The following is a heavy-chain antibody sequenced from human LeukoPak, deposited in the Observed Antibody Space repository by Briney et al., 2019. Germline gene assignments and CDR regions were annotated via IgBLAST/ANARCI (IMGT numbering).Heavy chain of an antibody. CDR2: IIPIFGTA. Sequence: ASVKVSCKASGYTFTTYPINWVRQAPGQGLEWMGGIIPIFGTANYAQKFQGRVTITADESTSTAYMELSSLRSEDTAVYYCAREGYAFWSGSAQVTPTYAFDIWGQGTMVTVSS. J-gene: IGHJ3*02. V-gene: IGHV1-69*13. CDR3: AREGYAFWSGSAQVTPTYAFDI. CDR1: GYTFTTYP. D-gene: IGHD3-3*01.